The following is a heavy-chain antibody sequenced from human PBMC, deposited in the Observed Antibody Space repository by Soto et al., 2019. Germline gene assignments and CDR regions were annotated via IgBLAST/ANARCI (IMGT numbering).Heavy chain of an antibody. D-gene: IGHD3-3*02. Sequence: QVQLVQSGAEVKEPGSSVKVSCQASGGTFSSYALSWVRQAPGQGLEWMGGIIPLFRTPDYAQKFQGRVTITADECTSTAYMELSSLRSEDTAIYYCVRDNGRPQLGGNYYYITDVWGQGTTISVSS. CDR3: VRDNGRPQLGGNYYYITDV. J-gene: IGHJ6*02. CDR1: GGTFSSYA. CDR2: IIPLFRTP. V-gene: IGHV1-69*12.